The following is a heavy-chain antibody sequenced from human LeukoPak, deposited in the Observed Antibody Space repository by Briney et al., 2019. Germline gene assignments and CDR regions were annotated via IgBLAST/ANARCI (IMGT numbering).Heavy chain of an antibody. D-gene: IGHD3-9*01. J-gene: IGHJ5*02. CDR2: ISGSGGST. Sequence: PGGSLRLSCAASGFTFISYAMSWVRQAPGKGLEWVSGISGSGGSTYYADSVKGRFTISRDNSKKTLYLQMNSLRAEDTAVYYCAKDIGSRYFDWGNWFDPWGQGTLVTVSS. CDR1: GFTFISYA. V-gene: IGHV3-23*01. CDR3: AKDIGSRYFDWGNWFDP.